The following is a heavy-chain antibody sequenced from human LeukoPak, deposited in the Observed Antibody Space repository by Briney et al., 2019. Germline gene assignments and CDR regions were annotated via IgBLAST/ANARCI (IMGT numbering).Heavy chain of an antibody. CDR2: MYYSGTT. V-gene: IGHV4-39*01. CDR1: GGSISNRSYY. CDR3: ASVEIRNYYHHYMNV. D-gene: IGHD1-1*01. J-gene: IGHJ6*03. Sequence: PSETLSLTCTVSGGSISNRSYYWGWIRQSPGKGLEWIGTMYYSGTTYYNPSPKSRVTTSVDTSKNQFSLNLSSVTAADTAVYYCASVEIRNYYHHYMNVWGKGTTVTVSS.